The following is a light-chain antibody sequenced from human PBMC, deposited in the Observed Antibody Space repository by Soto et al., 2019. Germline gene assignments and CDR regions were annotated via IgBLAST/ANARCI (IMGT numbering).Light chain of an antibody. Sequence: QSVLTQPASVSGPPGQSITISCTGTSSDVGGYNYVSWYQQHPGKAPKLMIYDVSNRPSGVSNRFSGSKSGNTASLTISGLQAEDEADYYCSSYTSSSTLYVFGTGTKSPS. J-gene: IGLJ1*01. CDR3: SSYTSSSTLYV. CDR1: SSDVGGYNY. V-gene: IGLV2-14*01. CDR2: DVS.